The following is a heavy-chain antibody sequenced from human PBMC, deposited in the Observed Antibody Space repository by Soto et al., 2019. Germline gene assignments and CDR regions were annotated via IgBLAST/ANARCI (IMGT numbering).Heavy chain of an antibody. Sequence: QVQLVQSGAEVKRPGSSVKVSCQTSGGTFRTYTINWVRQAPGQGLEWMGRIIPILDVANYAQMFQGRVTIPAYKSTCTAHLELRSLRSEHTSVYYCASSIQEDIGVTGSKDIWFDPCGQGTLVTVSS. J-gene: IGHJ5*02. CDR3: ASSIQEDIGVTGSKDIWFDP. CDR1: GGTFRTYT. V-gene: IGHV1-69*02. D-gene: IGHD2-21*02. CDR2: IIPILDVA.